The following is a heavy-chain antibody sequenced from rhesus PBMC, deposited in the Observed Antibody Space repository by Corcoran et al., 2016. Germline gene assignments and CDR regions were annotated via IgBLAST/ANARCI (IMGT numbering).Heavy chain of an antibody. CDR3: ARRGSGWYYFDY. CDR1: GGSISDSSY. D-gene: IGHD6-31*01. Sequence: QVQLQESGPGLVTPSEPLSLTCPVSGGSISDSSYWNWIRQPLGKGLEWISNIYGNRASNYYNPSLNSRVTSSKDTSKNQCFLKRSSVTAADTAVYYCARRGSGWYYFDYWGQGVLVTVSS. CDR2: IYGNRASN. V-gene: IGHV4S9*01. J-gene: IGHJ4*01.